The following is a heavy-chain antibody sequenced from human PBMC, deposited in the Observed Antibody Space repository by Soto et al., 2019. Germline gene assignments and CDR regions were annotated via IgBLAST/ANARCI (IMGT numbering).Heavy chain of an antibody. CDR1: GGTFSSYA. CDR2: IIPIFGTA. CDR3: ASPTGYSSNWYDY. Sequence: GASVKVSCKASGGTFSSYAISWVRQAPGQGLEWMGGIIPIFGTANYAQKFQGRVTIIADESTSTAYMELSSLRSEDTAVYYCASPTGYSSNWYDYWGQGTVVTVSS. V-gene: IGHV1-69*13. D-gene: IGHD6-13*01. J-gene: IGHJ5*01.